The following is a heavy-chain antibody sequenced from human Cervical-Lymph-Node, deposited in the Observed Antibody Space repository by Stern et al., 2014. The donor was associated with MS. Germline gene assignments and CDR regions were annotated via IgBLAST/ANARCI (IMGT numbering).Heavy chain of an antibody. CDR3: TSDSGSLVFDY. CDR2: IKSKTDGGTT. D-gene: IGHD1-26*01. V-gene: IGHV3-15*01. CDR1: GFTFSNAW. J-gene: IGHJ4*02. Sequence: EVQLVESGGGLVKPGGSLRLSCAASGFTFSNAWMSWVRQAPGKGLEWVGRIKSKTDGGTTDYAAPVKGRFTISRDDSKNTLYLQMNSLKTEDTAVYYCTSDSGSLVFDYWGQGTLVTVSS.